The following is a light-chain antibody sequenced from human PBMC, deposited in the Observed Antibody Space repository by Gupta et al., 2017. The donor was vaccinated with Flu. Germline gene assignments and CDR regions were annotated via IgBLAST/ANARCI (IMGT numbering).Light chain of an antibody. CDR2: EDD. J-gene: IGLJ3*02. CDR3: GTWDSSLSAGG. CDR1: SSNIGGHY. Sequence: QSVLTQPPSVSAAPGQKVTISCSGSSSNIGGHYVSWYQQVPGTAPKLLIYEDDKRPSGIPDRFSASKSGTSATLGITGLQTGDEADYYGGTWDSSLSAGGFGGGTKLTVL. V-gene: IGLV1-51*02.